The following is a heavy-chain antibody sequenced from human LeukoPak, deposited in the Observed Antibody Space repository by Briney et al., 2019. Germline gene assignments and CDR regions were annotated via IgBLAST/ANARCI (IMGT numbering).Heavy chain of an antibody. V-gene: IGHV1-69*04. D-gene: IGHD7-27*01. CDR3: ARDPSLGTTDY. J-gene: IGHJ4*02. Sequence: ASVKVSCKASGGTFSSYAISWVRQAPVQGLEWMGRIIPILGIANYAQKFQGRVTITADKSTSTAYMELSSLRSEDTAVYYYARDPSLGTTDYWGQGTLVTVSS. CDR1: GGTFSSYA. CDR2: IIPILGIA.